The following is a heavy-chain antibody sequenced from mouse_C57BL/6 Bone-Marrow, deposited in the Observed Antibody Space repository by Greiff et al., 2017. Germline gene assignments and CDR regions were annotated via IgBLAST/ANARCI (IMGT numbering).Heavy chain of an antibody. D-gene: IGHD1-2*01. CDR3: ARKDYNGPRGAWFAY. J-gene: IGHJ3*01. CDR2: INPYNGGT. CDR1: GYTFTDYY. V-gene: IGHV1-19*01. Sequence: EVKLQESGPVLVKPGASVKMSCKASGYTFTDYYMNWVKQSHGKSLEWIGVINPYNGGTSYNQKFKGKATLTVDKSSSTAYMELNSLTSEDSAVYYCARKDYNGPRGAWFAYWGQGTLVTVSA.